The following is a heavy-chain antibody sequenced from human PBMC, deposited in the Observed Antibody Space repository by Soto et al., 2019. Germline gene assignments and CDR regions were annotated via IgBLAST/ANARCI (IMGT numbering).Heavy chain of an antibody. CDR3: VRATYFSDSSVYIRCCDY. Sequence: PGGALRLSCAVCGFTLSDHYIDWVRQAPWKGLEWVGRSRDKAQGYSTAYAASVKGRFTTSRDESKKSVYLQLKSLKTEHAAVYSCVRATYFSDSSVYIRCCDYWGQGTSVTVCS. D-gene: IGHD3-22*01. CDR1: GFTLSDHY. CDR2: SRDKAQGYST. V-gene: IGHV3-72*01. J-gene: IGHJ4*02.